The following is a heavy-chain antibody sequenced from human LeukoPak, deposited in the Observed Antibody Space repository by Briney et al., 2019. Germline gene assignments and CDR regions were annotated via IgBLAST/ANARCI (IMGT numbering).Heavy chain of an antibody. CDR3: ARDVHGGAFDY. CDR1: GFTFDDYA. D-gene: IGHD4-23*01. CDR2: ISWNSGSI. V-gene: IGHV3-9*01. Sequence: GRSLRLSCAASGFTFDDYAMHWVRQAPGKGLEWVSGISWNSGSIGYADSVKGRFTISRDNAMNSLFLQMNSLRAEDTAVYYCARDVHGGAFDYWGQGTLVTVSS. J-gene: IGHJ4*02.